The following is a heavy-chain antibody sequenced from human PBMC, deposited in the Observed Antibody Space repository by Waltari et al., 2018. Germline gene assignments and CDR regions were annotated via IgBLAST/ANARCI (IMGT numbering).Heavy chain of an antibody. CDR1: GYSISSGYY. Sequence: QVQLQESGPGLVKPSETLSLTCAVSGYSISSGYYWGWIRQPPGKGLEWIVSIHHSGSTYYNQSLKSRVNISVDTSKNQFSRKLSSVTAADTAVYYCARHKGSGWYLFDYWGQGTLVTVSS. J-gene: IGHJ4*02. CDR2: IHHSGST. V-gene: IGHV4-38-2*01. CDR3: ARHKGSGWYLFDY. D-gene: IGHD6-19*01.